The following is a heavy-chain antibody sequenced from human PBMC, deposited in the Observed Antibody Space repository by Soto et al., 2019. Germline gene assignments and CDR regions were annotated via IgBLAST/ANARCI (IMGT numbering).Heavy chain of an antibody. J-gene: IGHJ4*02. D-gene: IGHD1-26*01. V-gene: IGHV1-8*01. CDR2: MSPSSGNT. CDR1: GYTFTSYD. Sequence: QVQLVQSGAEVKKPGASVKVSCQASGYTFTSYDINWVRQATGQGPEWMGYMSPSSGNTGYAQKFKGRVTMTRDTSINTAYMELTSLTSEDTAVYYCSRGEWELRHWGQGSLVIVSS. CDR3: SRGEWELRH.